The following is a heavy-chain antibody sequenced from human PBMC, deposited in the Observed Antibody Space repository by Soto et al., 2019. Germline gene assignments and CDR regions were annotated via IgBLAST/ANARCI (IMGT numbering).Heavy chain of an antibody. D-gene: IGHD5-12*01. CDR3: ARGGGYDSFDY. CDR2: IHYSGST. V-gene: IGHV4-39*07. CDR1: GGSISSGDYY. J-gene: IGHJ4*02. Sequence: PSETLSLTCTVSGGSISSGDYYWSWIRQSPGKGLEWIGNIHYSGSTCYNPSLKSRVTVSVDTSKNQFSLKLSSVTAADMAVYYCARGGGYDSFDYWGQGVLVTVSS.